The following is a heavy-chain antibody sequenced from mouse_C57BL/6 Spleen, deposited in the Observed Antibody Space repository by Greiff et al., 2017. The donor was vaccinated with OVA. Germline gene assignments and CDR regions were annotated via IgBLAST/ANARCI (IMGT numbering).Heavy chain of an antibody. CDR3: ARAPTVVDWYFDV. CDR1: GYTFTSYW. Sequence: VQLQQPGAELVKPGASVKLSCKASGYTFTSYWMHWVKQRPGQGLEWIGMIHPNSGSTNYNEKFKSKATLTVDKSSSTAYMQLSSLTSEDSAVYYCARAPTVVDWYFDVWGTGTTVTVSS. V-gene: IGHV1-64*01. CDR2: IHPNSGST. D-gene: IGHD1-1*01. J-gene: IGHJ1*03.